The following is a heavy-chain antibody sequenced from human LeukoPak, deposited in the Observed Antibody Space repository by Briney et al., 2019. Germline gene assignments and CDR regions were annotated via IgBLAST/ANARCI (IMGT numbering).Heavy chain of an antibody. D-gene: IGHD3-3*01. Sequence: SQTLSLTCTVSGGSISSGSYYWSWIRQPAGKGLEWIGRIYTSGSTNYNPSLKSRVTISVDTSKNQSSLKLSSVTAADTAVYYCAREIPVITIFGVVTVFDPWGQGTLVTVSS. CDR2: IYTSGST. J-gene: IGHJ5*02. CDR3: AREIPVITIFGVVTVFDP. V-gene: IGHV4-61*02. CDR1: GGSISSGSYY.